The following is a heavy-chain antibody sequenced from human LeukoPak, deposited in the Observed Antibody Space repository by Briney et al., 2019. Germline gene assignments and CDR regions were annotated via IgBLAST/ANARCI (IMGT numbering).Heavy chain of an antibody. V-gene: IGHV1-2*02. CDR3: ARVPGRNVLRYLEASSNWFDP. CDR2: INPNSGGT. CDR1: GYTFTGYY. Sequence: GASVKVSCKASGYTFTGYYMHWVRQAPGQGLEWMGWINPNSGGTNYAQKFQGRVTMTRDTSISTAYMELGRLRSDDTAVYYCARVPGRNVLRYLEASSNWFDPWGQGTLVTVSS. J-gene: IGHJ5*02. D-gene: IGHD3-9*01.